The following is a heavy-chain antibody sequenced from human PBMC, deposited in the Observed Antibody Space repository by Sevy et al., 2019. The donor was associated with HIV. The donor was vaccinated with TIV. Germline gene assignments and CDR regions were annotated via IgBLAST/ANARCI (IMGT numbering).Heavy chain of an antibody. V-gene: IGHV3-43*01. Sequence: GGSLRLSCAASRFTFDDYTMHWVRQAPGKGLEWVSLISWDGGSTYYADSVKGRFTISRDNSKNSLYLQMNSLRTEDTALYYCAKDGGTYFDYWGQGTLVTVSS. CDR3: AKDGGTYFDY. CDR2: ISWDGGST. D-gene: IGHD1-1*01. J-gene: IGHJ4*02. CDR1: RFTFDDYT.